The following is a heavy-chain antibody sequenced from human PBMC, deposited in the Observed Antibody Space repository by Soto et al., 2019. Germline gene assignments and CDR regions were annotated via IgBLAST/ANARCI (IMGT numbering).Heavy chain of an antibody. CDR1: GFTFSSYG. CDR3: AREITIFGVVSGPLDY. D-gene: IGHD3-3*01. J-gene: IGHJ4*02. V-gene: IGHV3-33*01. Sequence: QVQLVESGGGVVQPGRSLRLSCAASGFTFSSYGMHWVRQAPGKGLEWVAVIWYDGSNKYYADSVKGRFTIPRDNSKNKLYLQMNSLGAEDTAVYYCAREITIFGVVSGPLDYWGQGTLVTVSS. CDR2: IWYDGSNK.